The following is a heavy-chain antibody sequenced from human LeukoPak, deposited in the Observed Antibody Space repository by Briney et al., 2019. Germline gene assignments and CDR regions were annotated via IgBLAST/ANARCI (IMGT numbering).Heavy chain of an antibody. CDR1: GGSISSTNW. Sequence: SGTLSLTCAVSGGSISSTNWWSWVRQPPGKGLEWIGEIFHSGGTNYNPSLRSRVTISVDKSKNQLSLNLSSVTAAATAVYYCARARLGPGGAFDIWGQGTMVTVSS. CDR2: IFHSGGT. J-gene: IGHJ3*02. CDR3: ARARLGPGGAFDI. D-gene: IGHD3-10*01. V-gene: IGHV4-4*02.